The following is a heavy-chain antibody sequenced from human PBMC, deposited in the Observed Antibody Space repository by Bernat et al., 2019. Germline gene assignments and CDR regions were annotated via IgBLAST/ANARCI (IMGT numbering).Heavy chain of an antibody. V-gene: IGHV3-15*01. Sequence: QMEESGGGLVKPGGSLRLSCVASGFQISDAWVSWVRQAPGKGLEWIANIKRKIDGETIDYAAPVRGRFSISRDDSKNTAFLQMNSLKTEDTAVYFSTTGYGSDWYGWGQGTLVTVSS. CDR1: GFQISDAW. CDR2: IKRKIDGETI. D-gene: IGHD6-13*01. CDR3: TTGYGSDWYG. J-gene: IGHJ4*02.